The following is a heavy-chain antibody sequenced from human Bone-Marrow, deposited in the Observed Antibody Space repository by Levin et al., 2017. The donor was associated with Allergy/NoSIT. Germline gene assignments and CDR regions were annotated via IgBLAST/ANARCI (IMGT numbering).Heavy chain of an antibody. CDR3: ARDEMGRTHTDYNYGMDV. V-gene: IGHV1-2*02. Sequence: ASVKVSCKASGHTFTDYYMHWVRQAPGQGLEWMGGINPNSGDTNYAQKFQGRVTVTRDTSTSTVYMDLSRLTSDDTAVYYCARDEMGRTHTDYNYGMDVWGQGTTVTVSS. J-gene: IGHJ6*02. D-gene: IGHD2-15*01. CDR2: INPNSGDT. CDR1: GHTFTDYY.